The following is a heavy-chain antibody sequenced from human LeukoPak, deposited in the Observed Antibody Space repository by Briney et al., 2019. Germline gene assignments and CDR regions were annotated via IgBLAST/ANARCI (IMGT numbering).Heavy chain of an antibody. J-gene: IGHJ4*02. CDR2: ISAYNGNT. V-gene: IGHV1-18*01. CDR3: ARDFNDYVWGSYLLPIDY. CDR1: GYTFTSYG. Sequence: ASVKVSCKASGYTFTSYGISWVRQAPGQGLEWMGWISAYNGNTNYAQKLQGRVTMTTDTSTSTAYMELRNLRSDDTAVYYCARDFNDYVWGSYLLPIDYWGQGTLVTVSS. D-gene: IGHD3-16*02.